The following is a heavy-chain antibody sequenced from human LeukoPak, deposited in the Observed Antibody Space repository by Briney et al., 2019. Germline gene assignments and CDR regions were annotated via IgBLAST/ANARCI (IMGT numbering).Heavy chain of an antibody. D-gene: IGHD6-19*01. CDR3: ASDEIDSSGWYSLDY. Sequence: SVKVSCKASGYTFTGYYMHWVRQAPGQGLEWMGWINPNSGGTNYAQKFQGRVTMTRDTSNSTAYMELSRLRSDDTAVYYCASDEIDSSGWYSLDYWGQGTLVTVSS. J-gene: IGHJ4*02. V-gene: IGHV1-2*02. CDR1: GYTFTGYY. CDR2: INPNSGGT.